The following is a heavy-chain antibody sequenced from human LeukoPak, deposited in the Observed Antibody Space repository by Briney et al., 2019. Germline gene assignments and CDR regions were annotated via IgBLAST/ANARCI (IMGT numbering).Heavy chain of an antibody. CDR2: IWYDGSKK. CDR1: GFIFSSYG. Sequence: GGSLRLSCAASGFIFSSYGMHWVRQAPGKGLEWVAVIWYDGSKKYYADSVKGRFTISRDNSKNTVYLQMNSLRAEDTAVYYCARDYYDSGGYYRHEQKPIDFWGQGTLVTVSS. J-gene: IGHJ4*02. V-gene: IGHV3-33*01. CDR3: ARDYYDSGGYYRHEQKPIDF. D-gene: IGHD3-22*01.